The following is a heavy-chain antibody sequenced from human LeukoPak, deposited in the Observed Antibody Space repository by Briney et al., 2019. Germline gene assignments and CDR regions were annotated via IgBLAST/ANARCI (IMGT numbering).Heavy chain of an antibody. Sequence: SETLSLTCTVSGGSISSSSYYWGWIRQPPGEGLEWIGSIYYSGSTYYNPSLKSRVTISVDTSKNQFSLKLSSVTAADTAVYYCARVSSSWYGGGYWGQGTLVTVSS. D-gene: IGHD6-13*01. J-gene: IGHJ4*02. CDR1: GGSISSSSYY. CDR2: IYYSGST. V-gene: IGHV4-39*07. CDR3: ARVSSSWYGGGY.